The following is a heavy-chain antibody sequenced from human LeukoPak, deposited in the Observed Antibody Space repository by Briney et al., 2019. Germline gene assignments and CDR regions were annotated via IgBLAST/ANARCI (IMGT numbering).Heavy chain of an antibody. CDR3: AKDREAYGNYGFDY. D-gene: IGHD4-11*01. J-gene: IGHJ4*02. V-gene: IGHV3-23*01. CDR1: GFTFRHYA. CDR2: ISDSGDST. Sequence: PGGSLRLSCTASGFTFRHYAMNWVRQAPGKGLEWVSCISDSGDSTYYADPVKGRFTISRDNSKNTLYLQMNNLRADDTAVYYCAKDREAYGNYGFDYWGQGTLVIVSS.